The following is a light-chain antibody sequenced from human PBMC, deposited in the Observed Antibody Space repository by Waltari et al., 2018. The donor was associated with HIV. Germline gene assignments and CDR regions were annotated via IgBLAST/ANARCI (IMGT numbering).Light chain of an antibody. Sequence: EIVLTQSPGTLSLSPGERATLSCRASESLSGSYLVWYQQKPGQAPRLLIYAASKRATGIPDRISGSGSGTDFTLTISRPEPEDFAVYYCQQYGGSPLYTFGQGTKLEIK. CDR1: ESLSGSY. CDR2: AAS. V-gene: IGKV3-20*01. J-gene: IGKJ2*01. CDR3: QQYGGSPLYT.